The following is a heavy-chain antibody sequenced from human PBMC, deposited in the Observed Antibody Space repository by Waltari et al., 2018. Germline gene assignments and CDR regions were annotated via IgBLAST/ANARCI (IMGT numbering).Heavy chain of an antibody. V-gene: IGHV3-23*01. J-gene: IGHJ4*02. Sequence: EVQLLESGGGLVQPGGSLRLSCAASGFTFSSYAMSWVRQAPGKGLEWVSAISGSGGSTYYADFVKGRFTISRDNSKNTLYLQMNSLRAEDTAVYYCAKDFNSGSYYDYWGQGTLVTVSS. CDR1: GFTFSSYA. CDR3: AKDFNSGSYYDY. D-gene: IGHD1-1*01. CDR2: ISGSGGST.